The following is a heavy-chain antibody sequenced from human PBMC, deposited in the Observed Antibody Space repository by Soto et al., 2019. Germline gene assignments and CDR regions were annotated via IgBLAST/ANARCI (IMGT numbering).Heavy chain of an antibody. D-gene: IGHD2-2*01. J-gene: IGHJ3*02. CDR2: INHSGST. V-gene: IGHV4-34*01. CDR1: GGSFSGYY. Sequence: SETLSLTCAVYGGSFSGYYWSWIRQPPGKGLEWIGEINHSGSTNYNPSLKSRVTISVDTSKNQFSLKLSSVTAADTAVYYCARARGYCSSTSCYRGQNAFDIWGQGTMVTVSS. CDR3: ARARGYCSSTSCYRGQNAFDI.